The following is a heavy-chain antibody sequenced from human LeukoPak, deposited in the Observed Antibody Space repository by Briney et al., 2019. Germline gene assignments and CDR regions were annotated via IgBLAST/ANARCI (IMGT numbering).Heavy chain of an antibody. CDR1: GGSISSSSYY. Sequence: SETLSLTCTVSGGSISSSSYYWGWIRQPPGKGLEWIGSIYHSGSTYYNPSLKSRVTISVDTSKNQFSLKLSSVTAADTAVYYCARSLSGSGGKWFDPWGQGTLVTVSP. D-gene: IGHD1-26*01. J-gene: IGHJ5*02. CDR2: IYHSGST. V-gene: IGHV4-39*07. CDR3: ARSLSGSGGKWFDP.